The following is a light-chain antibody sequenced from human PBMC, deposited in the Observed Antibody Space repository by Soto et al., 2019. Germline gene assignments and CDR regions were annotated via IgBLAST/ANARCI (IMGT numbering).Light chain of an antibody. V-gene: IGKV1-27*01. CDR2: GAS. CDR3: QNYHLALGT. Sequence: DIQMTQSPSSLSASVGDTVTITCRASQDIINHLAWYQQRPGKVPNLLIYGASTLHSAVPSRFRGSGSGTHFTLTISSLQPEDVATYYCQNYHLALGTFGQGKRLEIK. J-gene: IGKJ5*01. CDR1: QDIINH.